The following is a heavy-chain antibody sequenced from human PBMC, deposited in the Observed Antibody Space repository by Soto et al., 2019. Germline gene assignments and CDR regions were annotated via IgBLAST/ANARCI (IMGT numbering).Heavy chain of an antibody. CDR3: TRRDLDYVIYVDNFHI. Sequence: SGKLSLTCAVSGGSLTSYYWSWFRLPPGKGLEWIAYIYYSGTTNYNPSLKSRVTISLDPPKNQFSLELTSVTAADTAVYYCTRRDLDYVIYVDNFHIWGQGLTVSVS. V-gene: IGHV4-59*01. J-gene: IGHJ3*02. D-gene: IGHD4-17*01. CDR2: IYYSGTT. CDR1: GGSLTSYY.